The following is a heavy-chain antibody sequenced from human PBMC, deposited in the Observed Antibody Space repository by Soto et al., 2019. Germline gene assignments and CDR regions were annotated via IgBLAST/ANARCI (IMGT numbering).Heavy chain of an antibody. V-gene: IGHV3-30*03. CDR1: GFPFSSYG. CDR3: VXGQYYFDY. CDR2: ISYDGSNK. J-gene: IGHJ4*02. Sequence: QVQLVESGGGVVQPGRSLRLSCAASGFPFSSYGMHWVREAPGKGLEGVAVISYDGSNKYYADSVKGRFTISIDNSAXXXXXXXXTXRPXXTAXXXXVXGQYYFDYRGQGTLVTVSP.